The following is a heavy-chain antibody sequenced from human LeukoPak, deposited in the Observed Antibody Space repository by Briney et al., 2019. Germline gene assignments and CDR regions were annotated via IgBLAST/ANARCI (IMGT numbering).Heavy chain of an antibody. CDR1: GFTFSTYW. D-gene: IGHD4-17*01. CDR2: IKQDGSEK. Sequence: PGGSLRLSCAASGFTFSTYWMTWVRQAPGKGLEWVANIKQDGSEKCYVDFVKGRFTISRDNAKNSLYLQMNSLRAEDSAVYYCARDSTVTLSYGMDVWGQGTTVTVSS. J-gene: IGHJ6*02. CDR3: ARDSTVTLSYGMDV. V-gene: IGHV3-7*03.